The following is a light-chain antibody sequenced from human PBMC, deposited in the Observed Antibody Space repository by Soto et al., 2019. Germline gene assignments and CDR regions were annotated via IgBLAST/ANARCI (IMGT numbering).Light chain of an antibody. CDR3: QQYDIWPPT. Sequence: ELVLTQYPAILSVSPGERATLSCRASQSVSTKLAWFQQKPGQTPRLLFNGASTRATGIPARFTGSGSGTEFILTISSLQSEDFAVYYCQQYDIWPPTFGQGTKVDI. CDR2: GAS. J-gene: IGKJ1*01. CDR1: QSVSTK. V-gene: IGKV3-15*01.